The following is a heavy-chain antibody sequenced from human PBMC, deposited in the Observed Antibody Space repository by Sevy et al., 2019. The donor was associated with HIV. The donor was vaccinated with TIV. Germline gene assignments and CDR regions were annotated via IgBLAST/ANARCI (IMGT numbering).Heavy chain of an antibody. CDR1: GFTFSSYG. D-gene: IGHD5-18*01. Sequence: GGSLRLSCAASGFTFSSYGMHWVRQAPGKGLEWVAVISYDGTNKYYADSLKGRFTISRDNSKNTLYLQMNSLRAEDTAVYDCGKDRSGGYSYVVFDYWGQGTLVTVSS. V-gene: IGHV3-30*18. J-gene: IGHJ4*02. CDR3: GKDRSGGYSYVVFDY. CDR2: ISYDGTNK.